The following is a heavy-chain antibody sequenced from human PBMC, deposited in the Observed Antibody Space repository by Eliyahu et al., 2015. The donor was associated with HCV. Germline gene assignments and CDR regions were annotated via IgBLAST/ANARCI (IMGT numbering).Heavy chain of an antibody. CDR3: VTGYCSGGSCYSGENY. J-gene: IGHJ4*02. V-gene: IGHV3-74*01. D-gene: IGHD2-15*01. CDR1: GFAFSHYW. Sequence: EVQLVESGGGLVQPGGSLRLSCAASGFAFSHYWMHWVRQAPGKGLVWVSRINTDESSTTYADSVKGRFTISRDNAKNTLYLQMNSLRAEDTAVYYCVTGYCSGGSCYSGENYWGQGTLVTVSS. CDR2: INTDESST.